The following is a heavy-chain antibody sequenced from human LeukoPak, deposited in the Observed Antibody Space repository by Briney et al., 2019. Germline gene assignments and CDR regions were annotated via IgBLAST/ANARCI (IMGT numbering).Heavy chain of an antibody. CDR2: ISYDGSNK. CDR3: ARGSRITMIAFDY. J-gene: IGHJ4*02. D-gene: IGHD3-22*01. CDR1: GFTFSSYA. V-gene: IGHV3-30-3*01. Sequence: GRSLRLSCAAPGFTFSSYAMHWVRQAPGKGLEWVAVISYDGSNKYYADSVKGRFTISRDNSKNTLYLQMNSLRAEDTAVYYCARGSRITMIAFDYWGQGTLVTVSS.